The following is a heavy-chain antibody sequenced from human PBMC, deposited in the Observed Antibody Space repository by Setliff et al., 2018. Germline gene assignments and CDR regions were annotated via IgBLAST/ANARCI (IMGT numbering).Heavy chain of an antibody. Sequence: PSETLSLTCTVSGGSISPYFWSWIRQPPGKGLEWIGYIYHNGNTNFNPSLKTRVTMSVDPSKNQFALNLRSVTAADTAVYYCARANKKLDYYYYYYMDVWGKGTTVTVSS. D-gene: IGHD1-1*01. J-gene: IGHJ6*03. CDR3: ARANKKLDYYYYYYMDV. V-gene: IGHV4-59*01. CDR2: IYHNGNT. CDR1: GGSISPYF.